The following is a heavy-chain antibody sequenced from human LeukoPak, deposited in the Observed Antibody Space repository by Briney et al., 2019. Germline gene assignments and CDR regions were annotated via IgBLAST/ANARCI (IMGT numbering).Heavy chain of an antibody. Sequence: PGGSLRLSCAASGFTFSSYAMSWVRQAPGKGLEWFSSITSSGAATYYADSVKGRFTISRNNSDNPLYLQMKSLRAEDTAVYYCAKDRPNYYGSNGHYYKLNGDCWGQGTLVTVSS. CDR3: AKDRPNYYGSNGHYYKLNGDC. CDR1: GFTFSSYA. V-gene: IGHV3-23*01. J-gene: IGHJ4*02. D-gene: IGHD3-22*01. CDR2: ITSSGAAT.